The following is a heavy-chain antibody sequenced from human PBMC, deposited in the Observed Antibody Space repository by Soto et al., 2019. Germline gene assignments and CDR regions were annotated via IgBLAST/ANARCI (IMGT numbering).Heavy chain of an antibody. V-gene: IGHV1-3*01. D-gene: IGHD3-10*01. CDR3: ARVPPWGDSGSFYIQHYDS. J-gene: IGHJ4*02. CDR1: GNSFVTYA. CDR2: INVGSGNT. Sequence: ASVKVSCKSSGNSFVTYAIHWVRQAPGQRLQWMGWINVGSGNTKYAQDFQGRVTFTRDTAATTTFMELSSLRSEDAAVYYCARVPPWGDSGSFYIQHYDSWGQGTLVTVSS.